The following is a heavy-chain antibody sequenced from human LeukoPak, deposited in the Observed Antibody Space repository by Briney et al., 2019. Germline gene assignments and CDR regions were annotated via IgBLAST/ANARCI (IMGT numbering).Heavy chain of an antibody. CDR1: GYIFTS. Sequence: GESLKISCKASGYIFTSQVSGKVLEWMGIIYPGDSDGKYNPSFQRQFTISADKSISTAYLQWSSLKASDTAMYYCARHPGEAGVTGDYWGQGTLVTVSS. CDR3: ARHPGEAGVTGDY. CDR2: IYPGDSDG. J-gene: IGHJ4*02. D-gene: IGHD3-16*01. V-gene: IGHV5-51*01.